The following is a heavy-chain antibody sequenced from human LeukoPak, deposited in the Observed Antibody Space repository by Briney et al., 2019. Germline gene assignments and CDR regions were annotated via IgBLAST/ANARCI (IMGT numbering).Heavy chain of an antibody. V-gene: IGHV4-39*07. CDR2: IYSIGST. D-gene: IGHD2-15*01. J-gene: IGHJ4*02. CDR3: ARKREGPATGIDD. Sequence: SETRSLTCTVSGVSIISTNSYWGWIRQSPLTGLEWIGNIYSIGSTYYNPSLKSRVTISIQMSEHPFCLKLTCVTAAHTAVYYCARKREGPATGIDDWGQGTLVTVSS. CDR1: GVSIISTNSY.